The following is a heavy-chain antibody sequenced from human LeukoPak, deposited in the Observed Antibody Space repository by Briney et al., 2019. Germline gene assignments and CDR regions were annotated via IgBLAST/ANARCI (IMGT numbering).Heavy chain of an antibody. D-gene: IGHD3-22*01. CDR1: GGSISSYY. CDR3: ARASNYYDSSGYDY. CDR2: IYYSGST. Sequence: PSETLSLTCTVSGGSISSYYWSWIRQPPGKGLEWIGYIYYSGSTNYNPSLKSRVTISVDTSKNQFPLKLSSVTAADTAVYYCARASNYYDSSGYDYWGQGTLVTVSS. V-gene: IGHV4-59*01. J-gene: IGHJ4*02.